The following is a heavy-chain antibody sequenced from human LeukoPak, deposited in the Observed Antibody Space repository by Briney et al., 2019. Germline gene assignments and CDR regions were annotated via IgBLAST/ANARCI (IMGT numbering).Heavy chain of an antibody. CDR3: ARSNYYDSSGYPSFDN. J-gene: IGHJ4*02. CDR1: GFTFSSYS. Sequence: GGSLMLSCAASGFTFSSYSMTWVRQAPGKGLEWISYISSSSRTIYYAHCVKGRFTRSRDNAKNSLFLQMNSLRAEDTAVYYCARSNYYDSSGYPSFDNWGQGTLVTVSS. D-gene: IGHD3-22*01. CDR2: ISSSSRTI. V-gene: IGHV3-48*04.